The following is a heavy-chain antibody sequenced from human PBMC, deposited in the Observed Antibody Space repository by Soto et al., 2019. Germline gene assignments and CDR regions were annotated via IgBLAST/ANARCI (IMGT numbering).Heavy chain of an antibody. CDR3: AREAYYDSSGYYYKPSYGMDV. J-gene: IGHJ6*02. D-gene: IGHD3-22*01. CDR2: ISAYNGNT. CDR1: GYTFTSYG. Sequence: ASVKVSCKASGYTFTSYGISWVRQAPGQGLEWMGWISAYNGNTNYAQKLQGRVTMTTDTSTSTAYMELSSLRSEDTAVYYCAREAYYDSSGYYYKPSYGMDVWGQGTTVTVSS. V-gene: IGHV1-18*01.